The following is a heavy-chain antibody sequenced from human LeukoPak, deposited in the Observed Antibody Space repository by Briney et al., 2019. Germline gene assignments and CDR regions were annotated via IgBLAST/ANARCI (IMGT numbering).Heavy chain of an antibody. CDR1: GFIFDDFA. Sequence: PGGSLRLSCAASGFIFDDFAMHWVRQAPGKGLEWVSGISSNSAYIGYADSVKGRFTISRDNAKNSLYLQMNSLRPEDTALYFCAKIPDAAGSTDGFDIWGQGTMVTVSS. CDR3: AKIPDAAGSTDGFDI. V-gene: IGHV3-9*01. D-gene: IGHD6-13*01. CDR2: ISSNSAYI. J-gene: IGHJ3*02.